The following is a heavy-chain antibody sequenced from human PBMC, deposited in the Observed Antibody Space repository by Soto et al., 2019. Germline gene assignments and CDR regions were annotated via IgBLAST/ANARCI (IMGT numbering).Heavy chain of an antibody. Sequence: EVQLVESGGGLVQPGRSLRLSCAASGFTFNDYAMHWVRQPSGKGLEWVSGINWNGNTKDYADSVKGRFTIARDNAKKSLYLQLNSLRAEDTALYYCAKQRATVTTTNPYDMWGQGTVVTVSS. D-gene: IGHD4-17*01. CDR1: GFTFNDYA. V-gene: IGHV3-9*01. CDR2: INWNGNTK. J-gene: IGHJ3*02. CDR3: AKQRATVTTTNPYDM.